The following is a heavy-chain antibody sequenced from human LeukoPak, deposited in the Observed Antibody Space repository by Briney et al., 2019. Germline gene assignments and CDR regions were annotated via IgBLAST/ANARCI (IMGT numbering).Heavy chain of an antibody. CDR3: AAGGYDFWSGYPDAFDI. V-gene: IGHV1-58*01. Sequence: GASVKVSCKASGFTFTSSAVQRVRQARGQRLEWIGWIVVGSGNTNYAQKFQERVTITRDMSTSTAYMELSSLRSEDTAVYYCAAGGYDFWSGYPDAFDIWGQGTMVTVSS. CDR1: GFTFTSSA. J-gene: IGHJ3*02. CDR2: IVVGSGNT. D-gene: IGHD3-3*01.